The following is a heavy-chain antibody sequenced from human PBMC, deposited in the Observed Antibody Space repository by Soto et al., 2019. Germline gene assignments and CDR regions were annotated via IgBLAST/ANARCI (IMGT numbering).Heavy chain of an antibody. CDR3: ARGRYCLTGRCFSNWFDS. D-gene: IGHD2-15*01. Sequence: TLSLTCSVSGDSISTVDYFWAWIRQPPGQALEYIGYIYKSTTTYYNPSFESRVAISPDTSKSQFSLNVTSVTAADTAVYFCARGRYCLTGRCFSNWFDSWGQGTLVTVSS. CDR1: GDSISTVDYF. CDR2: IYKSTTT. J-gene: IGHJ5*01. V-gene: IGHV4-30-4*01.